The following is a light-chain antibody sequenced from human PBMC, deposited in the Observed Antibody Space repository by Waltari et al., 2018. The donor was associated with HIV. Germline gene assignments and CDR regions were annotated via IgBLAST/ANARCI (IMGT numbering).Light chain of an antibody. Sequence: EVVLTQSPGSLSSSLGERATLTCGASQSVSGNYLAWYQQKPGQAPRLLIYAASSRATGIPDRFSGSGSETDFTLTINRLGPEDFAVYYCQQYGDSRTFGQGTKVEI. CDR2: AAS. J-gene: IGKJ1*01. V-gene: IGKV3-20*01. CDR1: QSVSGNY. CDR3: QQYGDSRT.